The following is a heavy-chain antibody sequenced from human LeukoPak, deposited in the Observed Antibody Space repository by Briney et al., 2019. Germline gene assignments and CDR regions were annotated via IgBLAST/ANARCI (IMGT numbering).Heavy chain of an antibody. CDR2: ISYDGSNK. V-gene: IGHV3-30*18. J-gene: IGHJ4*02. Sequence: PGGSLRLSCAASGFTFSSYGMHWVRQAPGKGLEWVAVISYDGSNKYYADSVKGRFTISRDNSKNTLYLQMNSLRAEDTAVYYCAKGPAVYDSSGFWGQGTLVTVSS. CDR1: GFTFSSYG. D-gene: IGHD3-22*01. CDR3: AKGPAVYDSSGF.